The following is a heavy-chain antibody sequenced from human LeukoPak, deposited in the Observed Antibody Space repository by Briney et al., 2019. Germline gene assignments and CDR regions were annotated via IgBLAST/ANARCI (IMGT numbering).Heavy chain of an antibody. J-gene: IGHJ4*02. CDR1: GYSISSNYY. CDR3: ARYGYGTTRFDY. Sequence: SETLSLTCTVSGYSISSNYYWGWVRQPPGKRLEGIGSLYHSGTTYYNPSLKSRVTISVDTSRNQFSLKLSSVTAADTAVYYCARYGYGTTRFDYWGQGTLVTVSS. V-gene: IGHV4-38-2*02. CDR2: LYHSGTT. D-gene: IGHD1-1*01.